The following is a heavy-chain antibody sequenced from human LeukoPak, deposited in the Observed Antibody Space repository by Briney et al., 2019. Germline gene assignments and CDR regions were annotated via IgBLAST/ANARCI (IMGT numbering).Heavy chain of an antibody. V-gene: IGHV4-59*01. J-gene: IGHJ4*02. CDR3: ARVGVPAAQIDY. D-gene: IGHD2-2*01. CDR1: GGSISSYY. CDR2: IYYSGST. Sequence: SETLSLTCTVSGGSISSYYWSWIRQPPGKGLEWIGYIYYSGSTNYNPSLKSRVTISVDTPKNQFSLKLSSVTAADTAVYYCARVGVPAAQIDYWGQGTLVTVSS.